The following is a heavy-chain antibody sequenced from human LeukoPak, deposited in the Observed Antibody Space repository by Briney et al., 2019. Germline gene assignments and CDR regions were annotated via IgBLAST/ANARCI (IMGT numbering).Heavy chain of an antibody. CDR2: INPSGGST. CDR3: ARSLSDCSSTSCHVGYNWFDP. Sequence: ASVKVSCKASGYTFTSYYMHWVRQAPGQGLEWMGIINPSGGSTSYAQKFQGRVTMTRDTSTSTVYMELSSLKSEDTAVYYCARSLSDCSSTSCHVGYNWFDPWGQGTLVTVSS. V-gene: IGHV1-46*01. D-gene: IGHD2-2*01. J-gene: IGHJ5*02. CDR1: GYTFTSYY.